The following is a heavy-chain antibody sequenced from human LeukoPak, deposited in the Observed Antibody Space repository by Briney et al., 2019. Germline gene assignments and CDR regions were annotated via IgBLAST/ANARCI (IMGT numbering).Heavy chain of an antibody. D-gene: IGHD6-19*01. J-gene: IGHJ4*02. V-gene: IGHV3-21*01. CDR1: GFTFSSYS. CDR3: ARLAVAGNSVDY. CDR2: ISTSSSYT. Sequence: GGSLRLSCAASGFTFSSYSMNWVRQAPGKGLEWVSSISTSSSYTYYADSVKGRFTISRDNARNSLYLQMNSLRAEDTAVYYCARLAVAGNSVDYWGQGTLVTVSS.